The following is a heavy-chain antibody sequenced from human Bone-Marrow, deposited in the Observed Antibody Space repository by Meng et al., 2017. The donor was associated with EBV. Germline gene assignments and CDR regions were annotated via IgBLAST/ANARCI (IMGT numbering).Heavy chain of an antibody. CDR3: SRDLAGPFDD. CDR1: GVSFSRFW. V-gene: IGHV3-74*01. J-gene: IGHJ4*02. Sequence: EVVLVESWGGLVQPGGPLRRSCAVSGVSFSRFWMHWVRQVPGKGLVWVARTNEDGGITTYADSVKGRFIISRDNTRNTLYLQMYGLRDDDTGVYFCSRDLAGPFDDWGQGTLVTVSS. CDR2: TNEDGGIT.